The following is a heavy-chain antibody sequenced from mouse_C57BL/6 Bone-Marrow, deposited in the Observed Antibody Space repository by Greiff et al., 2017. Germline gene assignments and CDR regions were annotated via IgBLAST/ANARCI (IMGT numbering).Heavy chain of an antibody. CDR1: GFTFSDYY. V-gene: IGHV5-16*01. Sequence: DVQLQESEGGLVQPGSSMKLSCTASGFTFSDYYMAWVRQVPEKGLEWVANINYDGSSTYYLDSLKSRFIISRDNAKNILYLQMSSLKSEDTATYYCARDGYYGSDYWGQGTTLTVSS. CDR3: ARDGYYGSDY. J-gene: IGHJ2*01. D-gene: IGHD1-1*01. CDR2: INYDGSST.